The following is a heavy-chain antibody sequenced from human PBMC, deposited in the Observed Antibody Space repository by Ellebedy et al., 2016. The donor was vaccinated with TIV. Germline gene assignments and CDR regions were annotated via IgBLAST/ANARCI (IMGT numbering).Heavy chain of an antibody. CDR3: VRLARVADL. Sequence: GGSLRLXCAASGFTFSTYWMHWVRQAPGKGLVWVSRINSDGSSTSYADSVKGRFTISRDNAKNTLYLQMNSLRAEDTALYYCVRLARVADLWGRGTLVTVS. V-gene: IGHV3-74*01. CDR2: INSDGSST. CDR1: GFTFSTYW. J-gene: IGHJ2*01.